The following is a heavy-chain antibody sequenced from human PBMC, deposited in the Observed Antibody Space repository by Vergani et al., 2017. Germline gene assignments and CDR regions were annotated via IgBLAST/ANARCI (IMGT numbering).Heavy chain of an antibody. CDR2: IYYSGST. V-gene: IGHV4-30-2*03. CDR1: GGSISSGGYS. J-gene: IGHJ2*01. CDR3: ARHDFRIAAAGTIWYFDL. Sequence: QLQLQESGSGLVKPSQTLSLTCAVSGGSISSGGYSWSWIRQPPGKGLEWIGYIYYSGSTNYNPSLKSRVTISVDTSKNQFSLKLSSVTAADTAVYYCARHDFRIAAAGTIWYFDLWGRGTLVTVSS. D-gene: IGHD6-13*01.